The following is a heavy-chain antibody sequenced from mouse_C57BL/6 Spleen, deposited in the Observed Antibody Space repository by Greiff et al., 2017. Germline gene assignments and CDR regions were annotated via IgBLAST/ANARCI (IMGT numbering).Heavy chain of an antibody. D-gene: IGHD1-1*01. CDR3: TRIYCYGSSFRYFGV. J-gene: IGHJ1*03. CDR1: GYTFTDYE. Sequence: VQLQQSGAELVRPGASVTLSCKASGYTFTDYEMHWVKQTPVHGLEWIGAIDPETGGTAYNQKFKGKAILTADKSSSTAYMELRSLTSEDSAVYYCTRIYCYGSSFRYFGVWGTGTTVTVSS. V-gene: IGHV1-15*01. CDR2: IDPETGGT.